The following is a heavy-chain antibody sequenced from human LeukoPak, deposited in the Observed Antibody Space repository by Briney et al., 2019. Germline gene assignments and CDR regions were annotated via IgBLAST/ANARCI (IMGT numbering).Heavy chain of an antibody. CDR3: TRDQYYYDSGGYYVFDF. V-gene: IGHV3-21*01. CDR1: GFTFSTYS. Sequence: GGALRLSCAASGFTFSTYSMNWVRQAPGKGLEWVSSITTTSRNTYYADSVKGRFTISRDNAKNSLYLQMNSLRAEDTAVYYCTRDQYYYDSGGYYVFDFWGQGTLVTVSS. CDR2: ITTTSRNT. D-gene: IGHD3-22*01. J-gene: IGHJ4*02.